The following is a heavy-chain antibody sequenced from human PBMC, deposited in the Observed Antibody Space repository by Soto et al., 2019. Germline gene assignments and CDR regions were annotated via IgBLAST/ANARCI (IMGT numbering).Heavy chain of an antibody. D-gene: IGHD3-3*01. CDR2: ISYDGSKK. CDR1: GFTFRSYG. J-gene: IGHJ4*02. V-gene: IGHV3-30*03. Sequence: QVQLVESGGGVVQPGRSLRLSCVASGFTFRSYGMHWVRQAPGKGLEWVAVISYDGSKKYHADSVKGRFTISRDNSKNTLYMQMNSLRAEDTAVYYCATWPYCSSTRCPVGANYDFWSGYYETFGYWGQGTLVTVCS. CDR3: ATWPYCSSTRCPVGANYDFWSGYYETFGY.